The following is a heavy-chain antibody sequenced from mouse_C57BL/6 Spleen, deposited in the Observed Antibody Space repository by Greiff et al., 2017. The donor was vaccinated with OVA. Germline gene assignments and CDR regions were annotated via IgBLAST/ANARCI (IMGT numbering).Heavy chain of an antibody. CDR2: IDPSDSYT. J-gene: IGHJ1*03. CDR1: GYTFTSYW. D-gene: IGHD2-4*01. CDR3: ARRSVYYEWYFDV. V-gene: IGHV1-50*01. Sequence: VQLQQPGAELVKPGASVKLSCKASGYTFTSYWMQWVKQRPGQGLEWIGEIDPSDSYTNYNQKFKGKATLTVDTSSSTAYMQLISLTSEDSAVYYCARRSVYYEWYFDVWGTGTTVTVSS.